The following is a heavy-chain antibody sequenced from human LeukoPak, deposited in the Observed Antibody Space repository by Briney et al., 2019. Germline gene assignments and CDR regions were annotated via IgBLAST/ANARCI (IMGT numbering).Heavy chain of an antibody. Sequence: SETLSLTCTVSGGSISSSSYYWGWIRQPPGKGLEWIGSIYYSGSTYYNPSLKSRVTISVDTSKNQFSLKLSSVTAADTAVYYCARLYYDILTGYRTYYYYYMDVWGKGTTVTVS. D-gene: IGHD3-9*01. CDR3: ARLYYDILTGYRTYYYYYMDV. J-gene: IGHJ6*03. CDR1: GGSISSSSYY. CDR2: IYYSGST. V-gene: IGHV4-39*01.